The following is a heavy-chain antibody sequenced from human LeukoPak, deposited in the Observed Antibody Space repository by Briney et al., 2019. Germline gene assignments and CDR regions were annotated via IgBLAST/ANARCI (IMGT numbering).Heavy chain of an antibody. J-gene: IGHJ4*02. Sequence: GVSLKISCKGSGYNFNTYWVAWVRQLPGKGLEWMGIIRPMNSDVRYSPSFQGQVTISADRSINTAYLQWSSLTASDTAMYYCASRPFETTVVPWDFYWGQGTQVTVSS. V-gene: IGHV5-51*01. CDR1: GYNFNTYW. D-gene: IGHD4-23*01. CDR3: ASRPFETTVVPWDFY. CDR2: IRPMNSDV.